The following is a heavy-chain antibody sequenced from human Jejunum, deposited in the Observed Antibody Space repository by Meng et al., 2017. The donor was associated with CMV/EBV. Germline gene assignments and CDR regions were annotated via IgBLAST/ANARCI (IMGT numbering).Heavy chain of an antibody. Sequence: GGYFTSSNYDWGWIRQPPGKGLEWIGNIYYSGTTYYNPSLKSRGTISVDTSKNQFSLKLGSVTAADTAVYYCTRGLGSYGSRIDYWGQGTLVTVSS. D-gene: IGHD5-18*01. V-gene: IGHV4-39*07. CDR2: IYYSGTT. J-gene: IGHJ4*02. CDR1: GGYFTSSNYD. CDR3: TRGLGSYGSRIDY.